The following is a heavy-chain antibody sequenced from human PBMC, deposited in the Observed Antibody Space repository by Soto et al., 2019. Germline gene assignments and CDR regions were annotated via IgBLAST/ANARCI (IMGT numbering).Heavy chain of an antibody. CDR3: ARARLNYAYYFDY. V-gene: IGHV4-34*01. CDR2: INHSGST. Sequence: QVQLQQWGAGLLKPSETLSLTCAVYGGSFSGYYWSWIRKPPGKGLEWIGEINHSGSTNYNPSLKSRVTISVDTSKNQFSLKLSSVTAADTAVYYCARARLNYAYYFDYWGQGTLVTVSS. J-gene: IGHJ4*02. D-gene: IGHD2-2*01. CDR1: GGSFSGYY.